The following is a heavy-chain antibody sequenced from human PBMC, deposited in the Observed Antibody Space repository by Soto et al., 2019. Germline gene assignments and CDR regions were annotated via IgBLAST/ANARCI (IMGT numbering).Heavy chain of an antibody. J-gene: IGHJ4*02. D-gene: IGHD3-3*01. Sequence: GGSLRLSCAASGFTFSDYYMSWIRQAPGKGLEWVSYISSSGSTIYYADSVKGRFTISRDNAKNSLYLQMNSLRAEDPAVCYCARSDFWSGYLIDYWGQGTLVTVSS. V-gene: IGHV3-11*01. CDR1: GFTFSDYY. CDR2: ISSSGSTI. CDR3: ARSDFWSGYLIDY.